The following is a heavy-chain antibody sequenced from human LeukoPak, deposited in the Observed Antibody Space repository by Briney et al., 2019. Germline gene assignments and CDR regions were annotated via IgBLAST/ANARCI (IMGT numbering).Heavy chain of an antibody. CDR1: AFTFSNYV. V-gene: IGHV3-23*01. J-gene: IGHJ3*02. CDR2: ISASGERT. Sequence: GGSLRLSCPASAFTFSNYVMSWVRQAPGKGLEWVSTISASGERTYHADSVRGRVTISRNNSKNTRHLQMNSLRADDTAVYYCAKAGPGTMTFDAFDIWGQGTVVTVSS. D-gene: IGHD3-22*01. CDR3: AKAGPGTMTFDAFDI.